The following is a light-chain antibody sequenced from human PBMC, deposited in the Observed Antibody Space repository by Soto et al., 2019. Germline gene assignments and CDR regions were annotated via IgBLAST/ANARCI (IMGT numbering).Light chain of an antibody. Sequence: QSVLTQPPSASGTPGQRVTISCSGSSSNIGSNPVSWYQQIPGTAPKLLIYSNNQRPSGVPDRFSGSKSGTSASLAISGPQAEDEADYYCAAWDDSPKGVVFGGGTKLTVL. CDR1: SSNIGSNP. CDR3: AAWDDSPKGVV. CDR2: SNN. V-gene: IGLV1-44*01. J-gene: IGLJ3*02.